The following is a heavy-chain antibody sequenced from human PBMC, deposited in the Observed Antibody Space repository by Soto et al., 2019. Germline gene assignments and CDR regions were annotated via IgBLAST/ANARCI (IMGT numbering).Heavy chain of an antibody. CDR2: IIPLFGTT. D-gene: IGHD1-26*01. CDR3: ARDGGGATFDY. J-gene: IGHJ4*02. CDR1: GGTFSSYA. V-gene: IGHV1-69*12. Sequence: QVQLVQSGAEVRKPGSSVKVSCEASGGTFSSYALNWMRQAPGQGLEWMGGIIPLFGTTTYAEKFQGRVTITADESTRTVFLELSSLTSEDTAVYYCARDGGGATFDYWGPGTVVTVSS.